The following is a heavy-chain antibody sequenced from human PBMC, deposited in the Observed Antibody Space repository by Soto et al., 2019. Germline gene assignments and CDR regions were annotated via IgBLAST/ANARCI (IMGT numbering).Heavy chain of an antibody. CDR1: GFTLSSYE. Sequence: PGGSLRLSCAASGFTLSSYEMNWVRQAPGKGLEWVSYISSGGNTIYYADSVKGRFTISRDNAEKSLYLQMDGLRAEDTAVYYCARHHPEFDYWGLGTLVTVSS. V-gene: IGHV3-48*03. CDR2: ISSGGNTI. CDR3: ARHHPEFDY. J-gene: IGHJ4*02.